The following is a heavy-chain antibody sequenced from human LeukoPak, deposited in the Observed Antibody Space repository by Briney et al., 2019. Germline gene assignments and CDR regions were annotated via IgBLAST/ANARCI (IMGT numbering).Heavy chain of an antibody. CDR1: GFTFDDYA. CDR2: ISWNSGSI. J-gene: IGHJ4*02. CDR3: AKDIDAVAGFLDY. Sequence: GGSLRLSCAASGFTFDDYAMHWVRQAPGKGLEWVSGISWNSGSIGYADSVKGRFTISRDNAKNSLYLQMNSLRAEDTALYYCAKDIDAVAGFLDYWGQGTLVTVSS. D-gene: IGHD6-19*01. V-gene: IGHV3-9*01.